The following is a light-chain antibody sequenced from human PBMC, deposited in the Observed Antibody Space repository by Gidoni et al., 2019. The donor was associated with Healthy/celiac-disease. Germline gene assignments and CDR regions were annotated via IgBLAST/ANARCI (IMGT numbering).Light chain of an antibody. CDR2: DAS. Sequence: IQMTQSPSSLSASVGDRVTITCQASQDISNYLNWYQQKPGKAPKLLIYDASNLETGVPSRFSGSGSGTDFTFTISSLQPEDIATYYCQQYDNLPITFGQXTRLEIK. CDR3: QQYDNLPIT. J-gene: IGKJ5*01. CDR1: QDISNY. V-gene: IGKV1-33*01.